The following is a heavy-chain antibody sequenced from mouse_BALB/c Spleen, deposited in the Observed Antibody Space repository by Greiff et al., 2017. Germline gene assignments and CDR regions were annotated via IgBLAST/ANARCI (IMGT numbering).Heavy chain of an antibody. D-gene: IGHD2-1*01. J-gene: IGHJ2*01. CDR1: GFNIKDTY. Sequence: EVHLVESGAELVKPGASVKLSCTASGFNIKDTYMHWVKQRPEQGLEWIGRIDPANGNTKYDPKFQGKATITADTSSNTAYLQLSSLTSEDTAVYYCARWGGNYYFDYWGQGTTLTVSS. V-gene: IGHV14-3*02. CDR2: IDPANGNT. CDR3: ARWGGNYYFDY.